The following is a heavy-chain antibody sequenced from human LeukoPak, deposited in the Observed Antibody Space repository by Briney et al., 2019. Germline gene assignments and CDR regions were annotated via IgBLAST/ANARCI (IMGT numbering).Heavy chain of an antibody. V-gene: IGHV3-23*01. D-gene: IGHD5-24*01. J-gene: IGHJ4*02. CDR1: GFSFNNYA. CDR3: ARETRLRWTDY. CDR2: ISAGATRT. Sequence: GGSLRLSCAASGFSFNNYAMSWVRQAPGKGLEWVAGISAGATRTYYAASVRGRFTISRDNAKNSLYLQMNSLRAEDTAVYYCARETRLRWTDYWGQGTLVTVSS.